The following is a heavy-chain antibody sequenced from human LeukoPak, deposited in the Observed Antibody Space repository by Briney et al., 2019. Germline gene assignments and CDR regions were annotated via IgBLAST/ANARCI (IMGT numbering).Heavy chain of an antibody. V-gene: IGHV3-30*02. CDR1: GFTFSSYG. Sequence: GRSLGLSCAASGFTFSSYGMHWVRQAPGKGLEWVAFIRYDGSNKYYADSVKGRFTISRDNSKNTLYLQMNSLRAEDTAVYYCVREVQEVPGDAFDIWGQGTMVTVSS. CDR3: VREVQEVPGDAFDI. CDR2: IRYDGSNK. J-gene: IGHJ3*02. D-gene: IGHD3-10*01.